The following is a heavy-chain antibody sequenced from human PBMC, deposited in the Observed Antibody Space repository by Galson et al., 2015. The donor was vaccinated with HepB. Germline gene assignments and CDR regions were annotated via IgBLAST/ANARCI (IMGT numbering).Heavy chain of an antibody. CDR3: ARSTTVVTHNWYFDL. J-gene: IGHJ2*01. D-gene: IGHD4-23*01. CDR2: IYYSGST. Sequence: LSLTCTVSGGSISSSSYYWGWIRQPPGKGLEWIGSIYYSGSTYYNPSLKSRVTISVDTSKNQFSLKLSSVTAADTAVYYCARSTTVVTHNWYFDLWGRGTLVTVSS. V-gene: IGHV4-39*01. CDR1: GGSISSSSYY.